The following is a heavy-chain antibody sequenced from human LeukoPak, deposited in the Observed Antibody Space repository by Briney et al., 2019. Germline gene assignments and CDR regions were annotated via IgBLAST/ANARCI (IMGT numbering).Heavy chain of an antibody. D-gene: IGHD6-6*01. J-gene: IGHJ4*02. CDR3: ARDDRPSGHDFDY. V-gene: IGHV3-49*03. Sequence: GGFLRLSCTASGFTFRDYNINWFRKAPGRGLEWVGFIRSKADGGTTEYAASVKGRFTISRDDSKNVAYLQINNLRAEDTALYYCARDDRPSGHDFDYWGQGTLVTVSS. CDR2: IRSKADGGTT. CDR1: GFTFRDYN.